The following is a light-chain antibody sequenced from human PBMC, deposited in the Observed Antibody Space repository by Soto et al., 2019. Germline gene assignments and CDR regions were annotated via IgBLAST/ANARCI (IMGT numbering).Light chain of an antibody. Sequence: SVLTQPPSVSGAPGQRVTISCTGSSSNIGAGYDVHWYQQLPGRAPKLLIYGNTNRPSGVPDRFSGSKSGTSASLAITRLQAEDEADYYCLSFDSSLSVVFGGGTKLTVL. CDR2: GNT. J-gene: IGLJ2*01. CDR1: SSNIGAGYD. CDR3: LSFDSSLSVV. V-gene: IGLV1-40*01.